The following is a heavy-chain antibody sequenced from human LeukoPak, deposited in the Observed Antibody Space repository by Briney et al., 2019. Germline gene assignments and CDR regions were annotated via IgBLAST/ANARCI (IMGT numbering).Heavy chain of an antibody. CDR2: IRYDGSNK. CDR3: AKDLAGGSSSSVDY. V-gene: IGHV3-30*02. CDR1: CITFSSYG. D-gene: IGHD6-6*01. J-gene: IGHJ4*02. Sequence: GRSLRLSRAASCITFSSYGMHWVSLAPSKWLERAAFIRYDGSNKYYADSVKGRFTISRDNSKNTLYLQMNSLRAEDTAVYYCAKDLAGGSSSSVDYLGQGTLVIVSS.